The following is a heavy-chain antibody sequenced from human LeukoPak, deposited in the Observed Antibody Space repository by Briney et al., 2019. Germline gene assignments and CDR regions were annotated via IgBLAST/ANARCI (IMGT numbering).Heavy chain of an antibody. Sequence: PGGSLRRSCAASGFTFSSYAMSWVRQAPGKGLEWVSAISCSGGSTYYADSVKGRFTISKDTSKNTLYLHMNSLRAEDAAVYYCAKDAGYCSGGSCYFSYMDVGGKGTTVTVSS. D-gene: IGHD2-15*01. J-gene: IGHJ6*03. CDR2: ISCSGGST. CDR3: AKDAGYCSGGSCYFSYMDV. V-gene: IGHV3-23*01. CDR1: GFTFSSYA.